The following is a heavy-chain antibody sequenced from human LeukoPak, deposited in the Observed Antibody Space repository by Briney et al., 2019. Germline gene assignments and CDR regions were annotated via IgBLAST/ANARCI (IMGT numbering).Heavy chain of an antibody. V-gene: IGHV3-7*01. J-gene: IGHJ4*02. CDR1: GFTFSSYW. CDR2: IKQDGSEK. Sequence: GGSLRLSCAASGFTFSSYWMSWVRQAPGKGLEWEDNIKQDGSEKYYVDSVKGRFTISRDNAKNSLYLQMNSLRAEDTAVYYCARVMAGNWNPNFDYWGQGTLVTVSS. D-gene: IGHD1-1*01. CDR3: ARVMAGNWNPNFDY.